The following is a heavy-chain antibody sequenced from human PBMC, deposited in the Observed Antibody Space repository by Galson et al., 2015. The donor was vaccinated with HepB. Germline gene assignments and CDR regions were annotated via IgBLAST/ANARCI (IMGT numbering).Heavy chain of an antibody. CDR3: AKGDYYDSSGYREWDFDY. J-gene: IGHJ4*02. CDR1: GFTFSSYG. CDR2: IRYDGSNK. Sequence: SLRLSCAASGFTFSSYGMHWVRQAPGKGLEWVAFIRYDGSNKYNADSVKGRFTISRDNSKNTLYLQMDSLRAEDTAVYFCAKGDYYDSSGYREWDFDYWGQGTLVTVSS. D-gene: IGHD3-22*01. V-gene: IGHV3-30*02.